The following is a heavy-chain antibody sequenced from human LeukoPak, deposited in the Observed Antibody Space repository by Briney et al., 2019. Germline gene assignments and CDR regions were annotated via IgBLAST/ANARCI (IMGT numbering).Heavy chain of an antibody. D-gene: IGHD5-18*01. CDR1: GGTFSSYA. CDR3: ARGRGAYSYGFEACCGGAFDI. J-gene: IGHJ3*02. Sequence: GASVKVSCKASGGTFSSYAISWVRQAPGQGLEWMGGIIPIFGTANYAQKFQGRVTITADESTSTAYMELSSLRSEDTAVYYCARGRGAYSYGFEACCGGAFDIWGQGTMVTVSS. CDR2: IIPIFGTA. V-gene: IGHV1-69*13.